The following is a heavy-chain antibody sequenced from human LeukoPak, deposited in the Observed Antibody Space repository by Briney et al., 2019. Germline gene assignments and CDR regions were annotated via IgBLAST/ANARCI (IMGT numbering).Heavy chain of an antibody. V-gene: IGHV3-23*01. CDR1: GFTFSSHA. J-gene: IGHJ6*02. CDR2: ISASGSST. Sequence: GGSLRLSCAASGFTFSSHAMTWVRQAPGKGLEWVSVISASGSSTYYADSVKGRFTISRDNSEDTLYMEMNSLRAEDTAVYYCARDLYVDIVAPSGMDVWGQGTTVTDSS. D-gene: IGHD5-12*01. CDR3: ARDLYVDIVAPSGMDV.